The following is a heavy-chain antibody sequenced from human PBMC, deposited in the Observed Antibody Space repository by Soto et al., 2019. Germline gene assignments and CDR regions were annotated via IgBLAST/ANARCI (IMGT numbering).Heavy chain of an antibody. D-gene: IGHD5-12*01. V-gene: IGHV3-23*01. CDR1: GFTFSSYA. CDR3: AKDPSGSLATILRGMDV. Sequence: GGSLTLSCAASGFTFSSYAMSWVRQAPGKGLEWVSAISGSGGSTYYADSVKGRFTISRDNSKNTLYLQMNSLRAEDTAVYYCAKDPSGSLATILRGMDVWAQGTTATVSS. CDR2: ISGSGGST. J-gene: IGHJ6*02.